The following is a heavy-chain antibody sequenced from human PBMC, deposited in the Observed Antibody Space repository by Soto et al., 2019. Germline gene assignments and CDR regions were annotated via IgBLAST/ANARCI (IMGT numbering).Heavy chain of an antibody. CDR3: ASLVSSGYDWNYYYGMDV. Sequence: QVQLQESGPGLVKPSETLSLTCTVSGGSISSYYWSWIRQPPGKGLEWIGYIYYSGSTNYNPSLKSRVTRSVDXXKXQXXLKLSSVTAADTAVYYCASLVSSGYDWNYYYGMDVWGQGTTVTVSS. CDR1: GGSISSYY. J-gene: IGHJ6*02. V-gene: IGHV4-59*01. CDR2: IYYSGST. D-gene: IGHD5-12*01.